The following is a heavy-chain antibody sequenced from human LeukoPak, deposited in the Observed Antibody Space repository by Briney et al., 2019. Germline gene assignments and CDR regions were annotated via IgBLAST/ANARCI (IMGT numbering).Heavy chain of an antibody. Sequence: GGSLRLSCEASGFTFSRYGMSWVRQAPGKGLEWDSSISSSSSYIYYADSVEGRFTISRDNAKNSLYLQMTSLRAEDTVVYYCARGGHAFDIWGQGTMVTVSS. CDR3: ARGGHAFDI. J-gene: IGHJ3*02. CDR1: GFTFSRYG. CDR2: ISSSSSYI. V-gene: IGHV3-21*01.